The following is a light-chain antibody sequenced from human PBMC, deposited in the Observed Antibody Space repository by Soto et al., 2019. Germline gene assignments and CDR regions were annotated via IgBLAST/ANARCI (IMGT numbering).Light chain of an antibody. CDR2: EVS. J-gene: IGLJ1*01. Sequence: QSALTQPASVSGSPGQSITISCTGTSSDVGSYNLVSWYQQHPGKAPKLMIFEVSKRPSGVSNRFSGSKSGNTASLTISGLQAEDEADYYCCSYAGSSTPYAFGTGINLTVL. CDR3: CSYAGSSTPYA. CDR1: SSDVGSYNL. V-gene: IGLV2-23*02.